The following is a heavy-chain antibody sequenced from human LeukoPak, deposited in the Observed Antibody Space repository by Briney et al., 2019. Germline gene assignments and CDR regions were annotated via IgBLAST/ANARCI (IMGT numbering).Heavy chain of an antibody. Sequence: ASAKVSCKASGYTFTSYGISWVRQAPGQGLEWMGWISAYNGNTNYAQKLQGRVTMTTDTSTSTAYMELRSLRSDDTAVYYCARDGDYYGSGSYYYGFDYWGQGTLVTVSS. CDR2: ISAYNGNT. D-gene: IGHD3-10*01. CDR3: ARDGDYYGSGSYYYGFDY. V-gene: IGHV1-18*01. CDR1: GYTFTSYG. J-gene: IGHJ4*02.